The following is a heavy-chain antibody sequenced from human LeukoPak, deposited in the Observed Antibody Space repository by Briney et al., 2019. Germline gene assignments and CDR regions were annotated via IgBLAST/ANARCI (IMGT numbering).Heavy chain of an antibody. CDR3: AKDPLQIFGVAENWFDP. V-gene: IGHV3-30*02. Sequence: GGSLRLSCAASGFTFSSYGMHWVRQAPGKGLEWVAFIRYDGSNKYYADSVKGRFTISRDNSKNTLYLQMNSLRAEDTAVYYCAKDPLQIFGVAENWFDPWGQGTLVTVSS. CDR2: IRYDGSNK. D-gene: IGHD3-3*01. CDR1: GFTFSSYG. J-gene: IGHJ5*02.